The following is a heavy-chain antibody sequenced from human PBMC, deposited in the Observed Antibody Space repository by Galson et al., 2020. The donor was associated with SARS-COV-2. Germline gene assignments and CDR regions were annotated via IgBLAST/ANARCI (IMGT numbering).Heavy chain of an antibody. Sequence: KMSGPTLVKPTQTLTLTCTFSGFSLSTSGVGVGWIRQPPGKALEWLALIYWDDDKRYSPSLKSRLTITKDTSKNQVVLTMTNMDPVDTATYYCAHRGSQETGYCSSTSCPNWFDPWGQGTLVTVSS. J-gene: IGHJ5*02. D-gene: IGHD2-2*01. V-gene: IGHV2-5*02. CDR3: AHRGSQETGYCSSTSCPNWFDP. CDR1: GFSLSTSGVG. CDR2: IYWDDDK.